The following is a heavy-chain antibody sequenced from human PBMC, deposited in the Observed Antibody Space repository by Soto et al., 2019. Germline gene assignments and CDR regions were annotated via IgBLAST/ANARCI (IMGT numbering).Heavy chain of an antibody. CDR2: IYYSGST. CDR1: GGSISSSSYY. D-gene: IGHD2-15*01. CDR3: ARPVGYCSGGSCYNWFDP. J-gene: IGHJ5*02. Sequence: SETLSLTCTVSGGSISSSSYYWGWIRQPPGKGLEWIGSIYYSGSTYYNPSLKSRVTISVDTSKNQFSLKLSSVTAADTAVYYCARPVGYCSGGSCYNWFDPWGQGTLVTVSS. V-gene: IGHV4-39*01.